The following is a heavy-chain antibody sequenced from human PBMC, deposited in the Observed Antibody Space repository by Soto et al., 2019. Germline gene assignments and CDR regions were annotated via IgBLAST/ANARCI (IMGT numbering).Heavy chain of an antibody. D-gene: IGHD5-18*01. V-gene: IGHV3-30*18. Sequence: QVQLVESGGGVVQPGRSLRLSCAASGFTFSSYGMHWVRQAPGKGLEWVAVISYDGSNKYYADSVKGRFTISRDNSKNTLYLQMNSLRAEDTAVYYCAKDSANGKIQLSLAEVDYWGQGTLVTVSS. CDR1: GFTFSSYG. J-gene: IGHJ4*02. CDR2: ISYDGSNK. CDR3: AKDSANGKIQLSLAEVDY.